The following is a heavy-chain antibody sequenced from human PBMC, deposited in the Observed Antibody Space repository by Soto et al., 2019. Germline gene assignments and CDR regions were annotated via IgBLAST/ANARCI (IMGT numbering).Heavy chain of an antibody. J-gene: IGHJ4*02. Sequence: PGGSLRLSCAASGFTFSTYAMSWVRQAPGKGLEWVSAISGSGGSTYYADSVKGRFTISGDNSKNTLYLHMNTLRAEDTAVYYCARDKVGAYFDYWGQGTPVTVSS. CDR3: ARDKVGAYFDY. CDR2: ISGSGGST. D-gene: IGHD1-26*01. V-gene: IGHV3-23*01. CDR1: GFTFSTYA.